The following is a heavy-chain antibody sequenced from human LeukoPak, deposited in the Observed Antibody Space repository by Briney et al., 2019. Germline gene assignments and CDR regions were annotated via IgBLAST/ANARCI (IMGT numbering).Heavy chain of an antibody. CDR3: AKGESGRWYEAAFDI. D-gene: IGHD1-14*01. CDR2: ISGSDDSA. Sequence: PGGSLRLSCAASGFTFSSYSMNWVRQAPGKGLEWVSKISGSDDSASYADSVKGRFTISRDISKNTLYLQMNSLRAGDTAIYYCAKGESGRWYEAAFDIWGQGTMVTVSS. J-gene: IGHJ3*02. CDR1: GFTFSSYS. V-gene: IGHV3-23*01.